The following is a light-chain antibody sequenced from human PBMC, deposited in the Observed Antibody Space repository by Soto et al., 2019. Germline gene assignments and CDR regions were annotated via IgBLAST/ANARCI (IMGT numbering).Light chain of an antibody. CDR3: LQDYNYPWT. J-gene: IGKJ1*01. Sequence: AIQMTQSPSSLSASVGDRVTITCRASQGIRNDLGWYQQKPGKAPKLLIYAASSLESGDPSRFSGSGSGTDFTLTISSLQPEDCATYYCLQDYNYPWTFGQGTKVEIK. CDR1: QGIRND. V-gene: IGKV1-6*01. CDR2: AAS.